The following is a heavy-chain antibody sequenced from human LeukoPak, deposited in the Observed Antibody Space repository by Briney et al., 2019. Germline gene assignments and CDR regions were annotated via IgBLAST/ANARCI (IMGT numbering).Heavy chain of an antibody. V-gene: IGHV4-61*02. CDR1: GGSISSGSYY. D-gene: IGHD6-13*01. CDR2: IYTSGST. J-gene: IGHJ3*02. Sequence: PSETLSLTCTVSGGSISSGSYYWSWIRQPAGKGLEWIGRIYTSGSTNYNPSLKSRVTISVDTSKNQFSLKLSSVTAADTAVYYCARYDSSQMGALDIWGQGTMVTVSS. CDR3: ARYDSSQMGALDI.